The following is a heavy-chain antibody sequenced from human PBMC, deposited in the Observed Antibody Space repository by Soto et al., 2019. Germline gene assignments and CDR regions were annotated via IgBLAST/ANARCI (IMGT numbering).Heavy chain of an antibody. CDR3: ARDTIAVTAITDYYYYYGMDI. J-gene: IGHJ6*02. CDR2: IWYDGSNK. CDR1: GFTFSSYG. D-gene: IGHD2-21*02. Sequence: SLRLSCAASGFTFSSYGMHLVRQSLGKGLEWVAVIWYDGSNKYYADSVKGRFTISRDNSKNTLYLQMNSLRAEDTAVYYCARDTIAVTAITDYYYYYGMDIWGQGTTVTL. V-gene: IGHV3-33*01.